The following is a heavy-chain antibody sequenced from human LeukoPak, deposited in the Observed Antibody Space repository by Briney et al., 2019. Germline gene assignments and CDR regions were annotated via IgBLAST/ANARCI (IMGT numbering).Heavy chain of an antibody. CDR3: AREEGSTWSLDY. V-gene: IGHV4-4*07. Sequence: PSETLSLTCTVSGGSIRSYYWNWIRQPAGRGLEWIGRIYASGSTNYNPSLESRVTISVDTSKNQFSLKLSSVTAADTAVYYCAREEGSTWSLDYWGQGTLVTVSS. CDR1: GGSIRSYY. J-gene: IGHJ4*02. D-gene: IGHD6-13*01. CDR2: IYASGST.